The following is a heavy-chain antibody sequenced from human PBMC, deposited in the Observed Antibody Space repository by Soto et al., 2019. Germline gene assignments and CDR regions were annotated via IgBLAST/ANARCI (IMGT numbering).Heavy chain of an antibody. CDR3: ARHYGSGTYPLDY. D-gene: IGHD3-10*01. V-gene: IGHV4-59*08. CDR2: IYYTGNA. CDR1: GGSISGYY. Sequence: SETLSLTCTVSGGSISGYYWSWIRQPPGKELQYIGYIYYTGNANYNPSLQSRVTMSVDTSKNQFSLKLNSVTAADTAVYYCARHYGSGTYPLDYWGQGILVTVSS. J-gene: IGHJ4*02.